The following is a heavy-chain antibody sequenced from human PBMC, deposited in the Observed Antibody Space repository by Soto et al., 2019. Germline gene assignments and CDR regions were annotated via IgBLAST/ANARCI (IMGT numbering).Heavy chain of an antibody. Sequence: ASVKVSCKASGYTLTSCGISWVRQDPGQGLEWMGWISANNGNTNYAQKLQGRVTMTTDTSTNTAYMELRSLRSDDTAVYYCARPLQQLAPNFDYWGQGTLVTVSS. V-gene: IGHV1-18*01. CDR1: GYTLTSCG. CDR3: ARPLQQLAPNFDY. D-gene: IGHD6-13*01. CDR2: ISANNGNT. J-gene: IGHJ4*02.